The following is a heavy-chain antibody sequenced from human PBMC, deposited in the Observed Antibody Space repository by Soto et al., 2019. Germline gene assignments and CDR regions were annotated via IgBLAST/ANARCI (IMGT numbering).Heavy chain of an antibody. Sequence: NPSETLSLTCAVSSDPISSSKWWGWVSQPQGKGLEWIGEIYHSGSTNYNPSLKSRVTISVDKSKNQFSLKLSSVTAADTAVYYCARGQKIAAKGPYFDYWGQGTLVTVSS. D-gene: IGHD6-6*01. CDR3: ARGQKIAAKGPYFDY. CDR2: IYHSGST. CDR1: SDPISSSKW. J-gene: IGHJ4*02. V-gene: IGHV4-4*02.